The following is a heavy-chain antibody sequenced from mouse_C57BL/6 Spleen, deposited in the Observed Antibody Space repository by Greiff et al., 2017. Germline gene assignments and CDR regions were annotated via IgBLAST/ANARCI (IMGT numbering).Heavy chain of an antibody. D-gene: IGHD2-4*01. CDR3: ARQIYYDYDGAMDY. V-gene: IGHV1-69*01. Sequence: QVQLQQPGAELVMPGASVKLSCKASGYTFTSYWMHWVKPRPGQGLEWIGEIDPSDSYTNYNQKFKGKSTLTVDKSSSTAYMQLSSLTSEDSAVYYCARQIYYDYDGAMDYWGQGTSVTVSS. J-gene: IGHJ4*01. CDR2: IDPSDSYT. CDR1: GYTFTSYW.